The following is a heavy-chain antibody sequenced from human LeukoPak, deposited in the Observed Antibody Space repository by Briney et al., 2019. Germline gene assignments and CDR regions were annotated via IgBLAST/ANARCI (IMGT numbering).Heavy chain of an antibody. CDR1: GGSISGSSYY. V-gene: IGHV4-39*07. CDR2: IYYSGST. CDR3: ARVLRYFDWSGYYYYYMDV. Sequence: SETLSLTCTVSGGSISGSSYYWGWIRQPPGKGLEWIGSIYYSGSTYYNPSLKSRVTISVDTSKNQFSLKLSSVTAADTAVYYCARVLRYFDWSGYYYYYMDVWGKGTTVTVSS. J-gene: IGHJ6*03. D-gene: IGHD3-9*01.